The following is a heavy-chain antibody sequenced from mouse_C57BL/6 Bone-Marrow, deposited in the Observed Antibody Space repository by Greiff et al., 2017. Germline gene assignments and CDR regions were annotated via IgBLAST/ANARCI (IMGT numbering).Heavy chain of an antibody. V-gene: IGHV1-50*01. CDR2: IDPSDSYT. CDR1: GYTFTSYW. J-gene: IGHJ4*01. Sequence: QVQLQQPGAELVKPGASVKLSCKASGYTFTSYWMQWVKQRPGQGLEWIGEIDPSDSYTNYNQKFKGKATLTVDTSSSTAYMQLSSLTSEDSAVYYRARGDYYGSPYAMDYWGQGTSVTVSS. D-gene: IGHD1-1*01. CDR3: ARGDYYGSPYAMDY.